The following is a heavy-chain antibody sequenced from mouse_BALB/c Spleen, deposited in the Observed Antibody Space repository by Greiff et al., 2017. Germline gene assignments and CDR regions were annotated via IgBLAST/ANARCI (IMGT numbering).Heavy chain of an antibody. CDR2: ISYSGST. CDR3: VCGYPGY. CDR1: GYSITSDYA. J-gene: IGHJ2*01. D-gene: IGHD2-2*01. Sequence: EVKLQESGPGLVKPSQSLSLTCTVTGYSITSDYAWNWIRQFPGNKLEWMGYISYSGSTSYNPSLKSRISITRDTSKNQFFLQLNSVTTEDTATYYCVCGYPGYWGQGTTLTVSS. V-gene: IGHV3-2*02.